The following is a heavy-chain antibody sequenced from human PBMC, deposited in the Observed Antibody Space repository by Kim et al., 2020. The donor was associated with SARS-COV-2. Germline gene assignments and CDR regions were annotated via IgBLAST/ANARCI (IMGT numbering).Heavy chain of an antibody. V-gene: IGHV1-2*06. CDR3: ARGWFGELLAFDY. CDR2: INPNSGDT. CDR1: GYAFTGYY. D-gene: IGHD3-10*01. J-gene: IGHJ4*02. Sequence: ASVKVSCKASGYAFTGYYMHWVRQAPGQGLEWMGRINPNSGDTNYAQKFQGRVTMTRDTSISTAYMELSRLRSDDTAVYYCARGWFGELLAFDYWGQGTL.